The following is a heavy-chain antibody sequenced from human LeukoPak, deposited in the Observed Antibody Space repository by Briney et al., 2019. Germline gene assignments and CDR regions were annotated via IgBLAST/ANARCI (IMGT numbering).Heavy chain of an antibody. CDR2: INHSGST. Sequence: SETLSLTCAVYGGSFSGHYWSWIRQPPGKGLEWIGEINHSGSTNYNPSLESRVTISVDTSKNHFSLELSSVTAADTAVYYCASGQYYDLWSGYYVDWGQGTLVTVSA. D-gene: IGHD3-3*01. CDR3: ASGQYYDLWSGYYVD. CDR1: GGSFSGHY. J-gene: IGHJ4*02. V-gene: IGHV4-34*01.